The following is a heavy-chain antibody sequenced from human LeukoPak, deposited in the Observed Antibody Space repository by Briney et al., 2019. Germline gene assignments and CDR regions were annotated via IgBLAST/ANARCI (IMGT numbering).Heavy chain of an antibody. CDR1: GGTFSSYA. CDR3: ARSEEYCSSTSCSFYYGMDV. CDR2: IIPIFGTA. J-gene: IGHJ6*02. Sequence: ASVKVSCKASGGTFSSYAISWVRQAPGQGLEWMGGIIPIFGTANYAQKFQGRVTITADESTSTAYMELSRLRSDDTAVYYCARSEEYCSSTSCSFYYGMDVWGQGTTVTVSS. V-gene: IGHV1-69*13. D-gene: IGHD2-2*01.